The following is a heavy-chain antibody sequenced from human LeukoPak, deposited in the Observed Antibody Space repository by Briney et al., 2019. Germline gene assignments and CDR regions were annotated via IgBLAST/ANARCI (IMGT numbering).Heavy chain of an antibody. CDR1: GFTFNSYA. Sequence: PGGSLRLSCAASGFTFNSYAMSWVRQAPGKGLEWVSAISGSGGSTYYADSVKGRFTISRDNSKNTLYLQMNSLRAEDTAVYYCAKLIGWLSNFRLDYWGQGTLVTVSS. CDR3: AKLIGWLSNFRLDY. J-gene: IGHJ4*02. CDR2: ISGSGGST. V-gene: IGHV3-23*01. D-gene: IGHD3-9*01.